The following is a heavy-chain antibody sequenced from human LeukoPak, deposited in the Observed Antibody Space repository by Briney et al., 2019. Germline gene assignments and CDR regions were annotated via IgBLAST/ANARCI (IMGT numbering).Heavy chain of an antibody. Sequence: SETLSLTCSVSGGSISSSSFYWGWIRQPPGKGLEWIGSISYTGSTYYNPSLRSRVTISVDTSKNQFSLRLNSVTAADTAVYYCARHGWNFHSVTYYIFDPWRERTLHSVSS. D-gene: IGHD3-10*01. V-gene: IGHV4-39*01. J-gene: IGHJ5*02. CDR1: GGSISSSSFY. CDR2: ISYTGST. CDR3: ARHGWNFHSVTYYIFDP.